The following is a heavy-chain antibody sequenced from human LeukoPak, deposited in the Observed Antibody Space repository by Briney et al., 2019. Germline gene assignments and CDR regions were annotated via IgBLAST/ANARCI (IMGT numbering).Heavy chain of an antibody. D-gene: IGHD1-26*01. Sequence: ASVKVSCKASVHTFTGYYIHWVRQAPGQGLEWMGSINPNIGGTSYAQKFQGRVTMARDTSISTAYMELSRLTSDDTAVYYCARDPRGSYYADYWGQGTLVTVSS. V-gene: IGHV1-2*02. CDR3: ARDPRGSYYADY. CDR1: VHTFTGYY. J-gene: IGHJ4*01. CDR2: INPNIGGT.